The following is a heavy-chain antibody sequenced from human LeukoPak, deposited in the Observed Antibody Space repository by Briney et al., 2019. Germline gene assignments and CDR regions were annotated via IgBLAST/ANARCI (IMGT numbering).Heavy chain of an antibody. CDR3: ASGISRLTVTYYAFDI. CDR1: GYTFTSYY. Sequence: ASVKVSCKASGYTFTSYYMHWVRQAPGQGLEWMGIINPSGGSTSYAQKFQGRVTMTRDTSTSTVYMELSSLRSGDTAVYYCASGISRLTVTYYAFDIWGQGTMVTVSS. CDR2: INPSGGST. J-gene: IGHJ3*02. D-gene: IGHD4-17*01. V-gene: IGHV1-46*01.